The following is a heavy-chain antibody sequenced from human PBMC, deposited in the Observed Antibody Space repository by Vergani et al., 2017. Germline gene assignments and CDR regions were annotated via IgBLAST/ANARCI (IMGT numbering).Heavy chain of an antibody. CDR1: GFSLSTSGVG. D-gene: IGHD3-10*01. V-gene: IGHV2-5*01. CDR3: AHRRNYGSGSYYKIGFDY. Sequence: QITLKESGPTLVKPTQTLTLTCTFSGFSLSTSGVGVGWIRQPPGKALEWLALIYWNDDKRYSPSLKSRLTITKDTSKNQVVLTMTNTDPVDTATYYCAHRRNYGSGSYYKIGFDYWGQGTLVTVSS. J-gene: IGHJ4*02. CDR2: IYWNDDK.